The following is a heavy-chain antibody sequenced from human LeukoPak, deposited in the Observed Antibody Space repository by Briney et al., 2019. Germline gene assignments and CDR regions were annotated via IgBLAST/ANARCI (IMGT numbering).Heavy chain of an antibody. J-gene: IGHJ4*02. D-gene: IGHD3-9*01. Sequence: SETLSLTCSVSGGSMNSYYWSWIRQSPGKGLERIGYIYYSGSTNYNPSLKSRVTISVDTSKNQFSLKLSSVTAADTAVYYCARHVWLQPFDYWGQGTLVTVSS. V-gene: IGHV4-59*08. CDR3: ARHVWLQPFDY. CDR1: GGSMNSYY. CDR2: IYYSGST.